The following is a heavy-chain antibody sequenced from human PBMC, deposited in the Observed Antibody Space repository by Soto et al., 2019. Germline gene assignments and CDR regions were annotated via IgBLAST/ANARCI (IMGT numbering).Heavy chain of an antibody. CDR3: ARLKSVRGLLQYYYGMDV. D-gene: IGHD3-10*02. Sequence: PSETLSLTCTVSGGSISSSSYYWGWIRQPPGKGLEWIGSIYYSGSTYYNPSLKSRVTISVDTSKNQFSLKLSSVTAADTAVYYCARLKSVRGLLQYYYGMDVCGQGPTVTVYS. CDR2: IYYSGST. J-gene: IGHJ6*02. V-gene: IGHV4-39*01. CDR1: GGSISSSSYY.